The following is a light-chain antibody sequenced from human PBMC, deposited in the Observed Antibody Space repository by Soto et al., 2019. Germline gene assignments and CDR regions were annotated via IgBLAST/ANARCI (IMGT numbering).Light chain of an antibody. CDR1: QDVNNR. J-gene: IGKJ1*01. CDR2: GAS. V-gene: IGKV3-15*01. Sequence: EIVMTQSPAMLSVSPGERATLSCRASQDVNNRLAWYQQKAGQPPRLLIYGASTRATGIPARFSGSGSGTEFTLTISSLQSEDFAVYYCQHFNSWPLLFGQGTKVE. CDR3: QHFNSWPLL.